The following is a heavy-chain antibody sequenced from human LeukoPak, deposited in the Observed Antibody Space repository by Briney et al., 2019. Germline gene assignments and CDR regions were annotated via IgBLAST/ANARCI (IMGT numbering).Heavy chain of an antibody. CDR1: GYTFTSYD. D-gene: IGHD1-26*01. Sequence: ASVKVSCEASGYTFTSYDINWVRQATGQGLEWMGWMNPNSGNTGYAQKFQGRVTITRNTSISTAYMELSSLRSEDTAVYYCARMVLGGSYFRGMDVWGKGTTVTVSS. CDR2: MNPNSGNT. V-gene: IGHV1-8*03. J-gene: IGHJ6*04. CDR3: ARMVLGGSYFRGMDV.